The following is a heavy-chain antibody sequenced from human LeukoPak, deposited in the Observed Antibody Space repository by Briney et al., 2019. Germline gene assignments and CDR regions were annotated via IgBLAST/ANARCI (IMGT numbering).Heavy chain of an antibody. CDR1: GASISSYY. Sequence: PSETLSLICTVSGASISSYYWGWIRQPPGKGLEWIGYKFNSGSTSYNPSLKSRVTISLDTSKNQFSLKLSSVTAADTAVYYCASLDSGYAAYWGQGTLVTVSS. CDR3: ASLDSGYAAY. D-gene: IGHD5-12*01. J-gene: IGHJ4*02. CDR2: KFNSGST. V-gene: IGHV4-59*08.